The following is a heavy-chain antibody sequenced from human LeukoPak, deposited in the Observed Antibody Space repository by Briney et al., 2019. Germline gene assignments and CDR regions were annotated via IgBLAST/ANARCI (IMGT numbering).Heavy chain of an antibody. J-gene: IGHJ4*02. Sequence: PGGSLRLSCAASGLTFSTYGMHWVRQAPGKGLEWMAVISYDGGNKYYADPVKGRFTISRDNSKNTLYLQMNSLRAEDTAVYYCAKAVTAMVADYWGQGALVTVSS. D-gene: IGHD5-18*01. V-gene: IGHV3-30*18. CDR3: AKAVTAMVADY. CDR1: GLTFSTYG. CDR2: ISYDGGNK.